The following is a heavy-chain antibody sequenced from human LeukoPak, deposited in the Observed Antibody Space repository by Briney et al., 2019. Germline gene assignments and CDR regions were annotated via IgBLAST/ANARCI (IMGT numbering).Heavy chain of an antibody. CDR2: INPNSGGT. V-gene: IGHV1-2*02. CDR3: ARAVHYYDSSGYSDY. D-gene: IGHD3-22*01. CDR1: GYTFTGYY. J-gene: IGHJ4*02. Sequence: GASVKVSCKASGYTFTGYYMHWVRQAPGQGLEWMGWINPNSGGTNYAQKFQGRVTMTRGTSISTAYMELSRLRSDDTAVYYCARAVHYYDSSGYSDYWGQGTLVTVSS.